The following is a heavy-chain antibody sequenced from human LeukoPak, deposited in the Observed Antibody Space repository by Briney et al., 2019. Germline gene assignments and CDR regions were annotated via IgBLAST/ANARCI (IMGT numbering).Heavy chain of an antibody. V-gene: IGHV4-59*08. CDR2: IYYSGST. Sequence: PSETLSLTCTVSGGSISSYYWSWIRQPPGKGLEWIGYIYYSGSTNYNPSLKSRVTISVDTSKNQFSLKLSSVTAADTAVYYCARQSPIDYWGQGTLVTVSS. CDR3: ARQSPIDY. CDR1: GGSISSYY. J-gene: IGHJ4*02.